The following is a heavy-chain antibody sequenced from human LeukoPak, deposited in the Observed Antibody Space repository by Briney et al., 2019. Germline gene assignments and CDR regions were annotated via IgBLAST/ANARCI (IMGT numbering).Heavy chain of an antibody. V-gene: IGHV4-39*07. CDR2: IYYSGST. J-gene: IGHJ6*03. D-gene: IGHD6-13*01. CDR1: GGSISSSSYY. Sequence: SETLSLTCTVSGGSISSSSYYWGWIRQPPGKGLEWIGSIYYSGSTYYNPSLKSRVTISVDTSKNQFSLKLSSVTAADTAVYYCAREKSGYPTYYYYYMDVWGKGTTVTISS. CDR3: AREKSGYPTYYYYYMDV.